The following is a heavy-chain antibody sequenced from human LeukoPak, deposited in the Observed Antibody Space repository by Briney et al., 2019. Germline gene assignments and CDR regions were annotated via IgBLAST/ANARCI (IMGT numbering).Heavy chain of an antibody. CDR2: IYYSGST. V-gene: IGHV4-59*01. J-gene: IGHJ4*02. CDR1: GGSISSYY. CDR3: ARGADYGDKFDY. D-gene: IGHD4-17*01. Sequence: PSETLSLTCTVSGGSISSYYWSWIRQPPGKGLEWIGYIYYSGSTNYNPSLKSRVTISVDTSKNQFSLKLSFVTAADTAVYYCARGADYGDKFDYWGQGTLVTVSS.